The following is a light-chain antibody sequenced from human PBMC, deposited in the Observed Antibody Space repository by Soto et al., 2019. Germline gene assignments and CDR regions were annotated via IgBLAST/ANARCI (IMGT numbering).Light chain of an antibody. CDR2: EVS. V-gene: IGLV2-14*01. CDR3: RPYSSSSTYV. Sequence: QSALTQPASVSGSPGQSITISCTGTSSDVGGYNYVSWYQQHPGKAPKLMIYEVSNRPSGVSNRFSGSKSGNTASLTISGVPGEDGGDYFRRPYSSSSTYVFGTGTKVTVL. J-gene: IGLJ1*01. CDR1: SSDVGGYNY.